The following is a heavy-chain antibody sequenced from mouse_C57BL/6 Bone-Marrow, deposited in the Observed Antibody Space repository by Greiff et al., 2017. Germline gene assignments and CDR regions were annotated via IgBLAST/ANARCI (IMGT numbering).Heavy chain of an antibody. J-gene: IGHJ1*03. Sequence: VQLQQSGAELVKPGASVKMSCKASGYTFTTYPIEWMKQNHGKSLEWIGNFHPYNDDTKYNEKFKGKATLTVEKSSSTVYLELSRLTSDDSAVYYCARGPPYYYGSSYWYFDVWGTGTTVTVSS. V-gene: IGHV1-47*01. CDR2: FHPYNDDT. D-gene: IGHD1-1*01. CDR3: ARGPPYYYGSSYWYFDV. CDR1: GYTFTTYP.